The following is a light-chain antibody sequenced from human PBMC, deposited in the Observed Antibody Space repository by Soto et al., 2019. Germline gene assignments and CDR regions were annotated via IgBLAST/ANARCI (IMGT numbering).Light chain of an antibody. V-gene: IGLV2-14*01. Sequence: QSVLTQPASVSGAPGQSMTISSTGTSSDVGVNNYVSGYPQLPSKAAKLMSSEVSNRPAEVFGRCSGSKSVNMASLTISGFEADDVADYQGSSGNSSSTLCGLGNGTKVTAL. CDR2: EVS. J-gene: IGLJ1*01. CDR3: SSGNSSSTLCG. CDR1: SSDVGVNNY.